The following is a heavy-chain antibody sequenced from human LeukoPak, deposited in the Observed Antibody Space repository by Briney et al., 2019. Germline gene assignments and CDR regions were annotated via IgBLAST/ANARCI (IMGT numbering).Heavy chain of an antibody. CDR1: GFTFTSSA. CDR2: IVVGSGNT. CDR3: AKDPGEQNSDY. Sequence: SVKVSCKASGFTFTSSAMQWVRQARGQRLEWIGWIVVGSGNTNYAQKFQERVTITRDMSTSTAYMELNSLRAEDTAVYYCAKDPGEQNSDYWGQGTLVTVSS. J-gene: IGHJ4*02. V-gene: IGHV1-58*02. D-gene: IGHD3-16*01.